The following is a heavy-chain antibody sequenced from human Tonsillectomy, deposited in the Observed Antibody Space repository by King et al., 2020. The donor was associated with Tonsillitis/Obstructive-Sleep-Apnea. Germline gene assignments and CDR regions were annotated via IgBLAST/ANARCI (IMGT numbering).Heavy chain of an antibody. J-gene: IGHJ5*02. CDR1: GFTFSSAW. Sequence: VQLVESGGGLVKPGGSLRLSCGASGFTFSSAWMNWVRQAPGKGLEWVGRIKSEKNAGTKDYAAPVKGRFTIARDDSENTLYLQMNSLKTEDTAVYYCTSGLGGVADHDDRCGQGPLVTVSS. CDR2: IKSEKNAGTK. V-gene: IGHV3-15*07. D-gene: IGHD6-13*01. CDR3: TSGLGGVADHDDR.